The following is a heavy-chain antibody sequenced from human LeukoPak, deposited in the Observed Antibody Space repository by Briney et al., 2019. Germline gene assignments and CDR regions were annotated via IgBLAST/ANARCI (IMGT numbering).Heavy chain of an antibody. D-gene: IGHD3-9*01. CDR2: ISAYNGNT. CDR1: GYTFTSYG. CDR3: ARESRGHYDILTGYYINDAFDI. Sequence: ASVKVSCKASGYTFTSYGISWVRQAPGQGLEWMGWISAYNGNTNYAQKLQGRVTMTTDTSTSTAYMELRSLRSDDTAVYYCARESRGHYDILTGYYINDAFDIWGQGTMVTASS. V-gene: IGHV1-18*01. J-gene: IGHJ3*02.